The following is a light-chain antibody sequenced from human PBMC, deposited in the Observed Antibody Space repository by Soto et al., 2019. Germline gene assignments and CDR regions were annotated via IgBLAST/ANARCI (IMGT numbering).Light chain of an antibody. CDR1: QDISNY. CDR3: QQSYSTPWT. CDR2: AAS. Sequence: DIQMTQSPSSLSASVGVRVTITCQASQDISNYLNWYQQKPGKAPKLLIYAASSLQSGVPSRFSGSGSGTDFTLTISSLQPEDFATYYCQQSYSTPWTFGQGTKVDIK. V-gene: IGKV1-39*01. J-gene: IGKJ1*01.